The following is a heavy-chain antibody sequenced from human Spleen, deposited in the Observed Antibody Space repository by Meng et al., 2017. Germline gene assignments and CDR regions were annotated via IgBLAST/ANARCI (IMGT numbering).Heavy chain of an antibody. CDR1: GYDFGRHG. CDR2: IWFDSSIR. V-gene: IGHV3-33*01. CDR3: ARLYGAYGGALDY. J-gene: IGHJ4*02. Sequence: QGQSVESGGGVVQPGRSLSLSCAASGYDFGRHGMHWVRQAPGKGLEWVAVIWFDSSIRNYANSVKGRFTVSRDNSQNMLYLQMDSLRAEDTAVYYCARLYGAYGGALDYWGQGTLVTVSS. D-gene: IGHD4-17*01.